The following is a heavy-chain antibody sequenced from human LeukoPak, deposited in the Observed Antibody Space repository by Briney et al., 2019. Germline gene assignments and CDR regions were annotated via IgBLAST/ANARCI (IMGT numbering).Heavy chain of an antibody. Sequence: ASVKVSCKSSGYTGTGYYIHWVRQAPGQGLERMGWSNANSGGTNYAHKYQGRITMTRDTSISTAYKELRRLSSEATAEYCGAREGRGWAFDIWGQGTMVTVSS. D-gene: IGHD2-15*01. J-gene: IGHJ3*02. V-gene: IGHV1-2*02. CDR3: AREGRGWAFDI. CDR2: SNANSGGT. CDR1: GYTGTGYY.